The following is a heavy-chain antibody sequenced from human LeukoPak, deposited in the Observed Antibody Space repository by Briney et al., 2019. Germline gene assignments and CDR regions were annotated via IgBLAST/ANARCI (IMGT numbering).Heavy chain of an antibody. V-gene: IGHV1-18*01. CDR2: ISAYNGNT. CDR3: ARDEARYSSGYYPNWFDP. CDR1: GYTFTSYG. J-gene: IGHJ5*02. D-gene: IGHD3-22*01. Sequence: GASVKVSCKASGYTFTSYGISWVRQAPGQGLEWMGWISAYNGNTHYAQKLQGRVTMTTDTSTSTAYMELGSVRSDDAAVHYCARDEARYSSGYYPNWFDPWGQGTLVTVSS.